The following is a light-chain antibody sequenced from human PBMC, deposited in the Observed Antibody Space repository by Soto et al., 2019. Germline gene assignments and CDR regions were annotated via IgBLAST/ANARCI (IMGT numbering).Light chain of an antibody. V-gene: IGKV1-39*01. CDR3: QQGHSNPIT. J-gene: IGKJ5*01. CDR1: ETISTY. Sequence: DIQMTQSPSSLSASLGDRVTITCRTSETISTYVNWYQKKPGKAPKLLIYAASILQSGVPSRFSGSGSGTDFTLTISSLQPEDFATYYCQQGHSNPITLGQGTRLEIK. CDR2: AAS.